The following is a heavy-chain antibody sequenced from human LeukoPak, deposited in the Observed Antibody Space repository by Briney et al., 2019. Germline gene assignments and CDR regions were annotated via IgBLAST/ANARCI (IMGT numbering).Heavy chain of an antibody. J-gene: IGHJ3*02. CDR2: ISSSSNHI. CDR1: GFTFSTYT. Sequence: GGSLRLSCAASGFTFSTYTINWVRQAPGKGLEWVSSISSSSNHIYYADSMKGRFTISRDNAKNSLFLQMNTLRAEDTAVYYCAREDASAFDIWGQGTMVSVSS. V-gene: IGHV3-21*01. CDR3: AREDASAFDI.